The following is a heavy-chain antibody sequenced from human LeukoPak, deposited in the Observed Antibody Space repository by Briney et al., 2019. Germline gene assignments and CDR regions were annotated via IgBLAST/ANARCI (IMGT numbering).Heavy chain of an antibody. CDR2: ISSSGSTI. J-gene: IGHJ4*02. V-gene: IGHV3-11*01. D-gene: IGHD3-10*01. Sequence: GGSLRLSCAASGFTFSDYYMSWIRQAPGKGLEWVSYISSSGSTIYYADSVKGRFTISRDNAKNSLYLQMNSLRAVDTAVYYCARDFFPPPHYYGSGRPPPDYWGQGTLVTVSS. CDR1: GFTFSDYY. CDR3: ARDFFPPPHYYGSGRPPPDY.